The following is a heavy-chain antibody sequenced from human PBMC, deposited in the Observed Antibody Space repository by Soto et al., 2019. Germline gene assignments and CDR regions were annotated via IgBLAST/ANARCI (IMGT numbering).Heavy chain of an antibody. CDR1: GYTFTRHY. V-gene: IGHV1-46*01. CDR2: INPSGGST. CDR3: ARVAVGATKANWFDP. Sequence: ASVKVSCKASGYTFTRHYMHWVRQAPGQGLEWMGIINPSGGSTSYAQNFQGRVTMTRDTSTSTVYMELSSVTAADTAVYYCARVAVGATKANWFDPWGQGTLVTVSS. D-gene: IGHD1-26*01. J-gene: IGHJ5*02.